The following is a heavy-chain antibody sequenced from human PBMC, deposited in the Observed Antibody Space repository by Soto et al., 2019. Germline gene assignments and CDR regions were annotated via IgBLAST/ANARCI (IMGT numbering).Heavy chain of an antibody. CDR1: GGSISRGGYY. J-gene: IGHJ4*02. CDR3: ARVSPLYCSSTSCYPLALFGY. Sequence: SETLSLTCTVSGGSISRGGYYWSWIRQHPGKGLELIGYIYYSGSTYYNPSLKSRVTISVDTSKNQFSLKLSSVTAADTAVYYCARVSPLYCSSTSCYPLALFGYWGQGTLVTVSS. V-gene: IGHV4-31*03. D-gene: IGHD2-2*01. CDR2: IYYSGST.